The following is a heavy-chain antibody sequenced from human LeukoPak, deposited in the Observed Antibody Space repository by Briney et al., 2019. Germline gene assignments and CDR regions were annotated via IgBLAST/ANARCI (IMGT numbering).Heavy chain of an antibody. CDR1: GGSFSGYY. CDR2: INHSGST. Sequence: ETLSLTCAVYGGSFSGYYWSWIRQPPGKGLEWIGEINHSGSTNYNPSLKSRVTISVDTSKNQFSLKLSSVTAADTAVYYCARGKYSSSWYKYNWFDPWGQGTLVTVSS. V-gene: IGHV4-34*01. J-gene: IGHJ5*02. D-gene: IGHD6-13*01. CDR3: ARGKYSSSWYKYNWFDP.